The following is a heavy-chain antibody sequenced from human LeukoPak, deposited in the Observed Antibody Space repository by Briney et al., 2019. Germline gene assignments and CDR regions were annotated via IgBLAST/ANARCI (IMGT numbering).Heavy chain of an antibody. Sequence: SVKVSCKASGNSISNYAVSWVRQAPGQGFEWMGGIIPIFGTADYAQKFQGRVTITADQSTSTTYMALSSLKSEDTVTYYCTTRACHAGGCSSSFYYYYGLHFWGQGTTVSVSS. CDR2: IIPIFGTA. D-gene: IGHD3-16*01. J-gene: IGHJ6*02. CDR3: TTRACHAGGCSSSFYYYYGLHF. CDR1: GNSISNYA. V-gene: IGHV1-69*13.